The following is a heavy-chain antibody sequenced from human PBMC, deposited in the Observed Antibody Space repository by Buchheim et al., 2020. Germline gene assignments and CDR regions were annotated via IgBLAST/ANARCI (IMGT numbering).Heavy chain of an antibody. V-gene: IGHV3-66*01. D-gene: IGHD5-18*01. CDR1: GFTVSSNY. CDR3: ARDGGYSYGPIYYYNGMDV. J-gene: IGHJ6*02. CDR2: IYSGGST. Sequence: EVQLVESGGGLVQPGGSLRLSCAASGFTVSSNYMSWVRQAPGKGLEWVSVIYSGGSTYYADSVKGRFTIPRDNSKNTLYFQMNSLRAEDTAVYYCARDGGYSYGPIYYYNGMDVWGQGTT.